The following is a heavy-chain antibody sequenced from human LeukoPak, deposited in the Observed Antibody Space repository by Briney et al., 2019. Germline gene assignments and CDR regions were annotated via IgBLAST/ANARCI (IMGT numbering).Heavy chain of an antibody. J-gene: IGHJ4*02. V-gene: IGHV1-69*04. CDR3: ASGGRDGYNGDY. Sequence: SVKVSCKASGGTFSSYAISWVRQAPGQGLEWMGRIVPIFGIANYAQKFQGRVTITADKSTSTAYMELSSLRSEDTAVYYCASGGRDGYNGDYWGQGTLVTVSS. D-gene: IGHD5-24*01. CDR1: GGTFSSYA. CDR2: IVPIFGIA.